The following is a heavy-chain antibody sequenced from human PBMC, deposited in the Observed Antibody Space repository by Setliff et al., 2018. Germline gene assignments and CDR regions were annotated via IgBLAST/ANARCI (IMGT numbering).Heavy chain of an antibody. CDR3: ARASRFGTIVYKGYYYMDV. CDR1: GYTFTRYP. J-gene: IGHJ6*03. V-gene: IGHV7-4-1*02. D-gene: IGHD3-10*01. Sequence: ASVKVSCKSSGYTFTRYPLNWVRQAPGQGLAWLGWINTKTGKPTYAQAFTGRFVFSLDTSVSTAYLQISSLKAEDTAVYYCARASRFGTIVYKGYYYMDVWGKGTTVTVSS. CDR2: INTKTGKP.